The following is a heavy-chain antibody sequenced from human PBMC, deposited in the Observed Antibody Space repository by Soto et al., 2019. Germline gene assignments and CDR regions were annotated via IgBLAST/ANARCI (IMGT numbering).Heavy chain of an antibody. V-gene: IGHV5-51*01. J-gene: IGHJ4*02. CDR2: IYPSDSDT. Sequence: ESLKVSCKTSGYTFTTYWVGWVRQRPGEGLEWMGIIYPSDSDTRYSPSFQGHVMFSVDKSLEAAYLEWSSLKTSDTAVYFCARRAGLMVPFDYWGQGSQVIVSS. CDR1: GYTFTTYW. CDR3: ARRAGLMVPFDY. D-gene: IGHD3-16*01.